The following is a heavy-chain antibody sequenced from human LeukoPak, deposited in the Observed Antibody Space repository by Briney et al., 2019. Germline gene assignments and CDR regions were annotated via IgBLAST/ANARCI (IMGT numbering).Heavy chain of an antibody. CDR1: GFTFSSYD. D-gene: IGHD3-9*01. CDR2: IGTAGDT. V-gene: IGHV3-13*01. Sequence: GGSLRLSCAASGFTFSSYDMHWVRQATGKGLEWVSAIGTAGDTYYPGSVKGRFTISRENAKNSLYLQMNSLRAGDTAVYYCARGLRYFDWLLSELDYGMGVWGQGTTVTVSS. CDR3: ARGLRYFDWLLSELDYGMGV. J-gene: IGHJ6*02.